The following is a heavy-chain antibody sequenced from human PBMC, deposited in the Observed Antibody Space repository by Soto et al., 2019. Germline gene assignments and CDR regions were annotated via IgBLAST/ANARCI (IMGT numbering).Heavy chain of an antibody. CDR2: LNIGNGNT. V-gene: IGHV1-3*04. Sequence: XSVKVSCTPSGYTFTSYTINWGRQAPGQGLEWLGWLNIGNGNTQYSPKLHDRVTLTRDTSASTAYMELSSLRSEDTAVYYCAREPLCGGRCYVHWFDTWGQGTLVTVSS. CDR3: AREPLCGGRCYVHWFDT. J-gene: IGHJ5*02. D-gene: IGHD2-15*01. CDR1: GYTFTSYT.